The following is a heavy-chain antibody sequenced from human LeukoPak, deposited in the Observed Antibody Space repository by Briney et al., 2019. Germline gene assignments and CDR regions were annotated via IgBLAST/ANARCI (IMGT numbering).Heavy chain of an antibody. CDR2: SSSSGSTI. CDR3: ARRRDFIDY. Sequence: GGSLRLSCAATGFSLSDYYMSWIRQAPGKGLERVSYSSSSGSTIYYADSVKGRFAISRDNAKNSLYLQMNSLRAEDTAVYYCARRRDFIDYWGQGTLVTVSS. D-gene: IGHD3/OR15-3a*01. V-gene: IGHV3-11*01. J-gene: IGHJ4*02. CDR1: GFSLSDYY.